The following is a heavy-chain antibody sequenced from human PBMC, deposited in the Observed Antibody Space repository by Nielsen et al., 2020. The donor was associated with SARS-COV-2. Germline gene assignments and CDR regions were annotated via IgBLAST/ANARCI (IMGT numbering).Heavy chain of an antibody. Sequence: SETLSLTCTVSGGSISSSSYYWGWIRQPPGKGLEWIGSIYYSGSTYYNPSLKSRVTISVDTSKNQFSLKLSSVTAADTAVYYCARHLTAQLVPRGFDYWGQGTLVTVSS. V-gene: IGHV4-39*01. D-gene: IGHD6-13*01. J-gene: IGHJ4*02. CDR1: GGSISSSSYY. CDR3: ARHLTAQLVPRGFDY. CDR2: IYYSGST.